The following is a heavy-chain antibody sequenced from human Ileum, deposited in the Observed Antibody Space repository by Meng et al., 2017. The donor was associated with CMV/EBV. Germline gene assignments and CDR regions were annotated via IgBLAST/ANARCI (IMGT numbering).Heavy chain of an antibody. Sequence: ASVKVSCKASGYTFTGNYMQWVRQAPGQGLEWMGWINPNSGDTNYVQKFQGRVTMTRDTSISTIYMELRRLTSDDTAVYFCARDFKGTTVTTRGLYGLDVWGQGTTVTGLL. CDR2: INPNSGDT. CDR1: GYTFTGNY. CDR3: ARDFKGTTVTTRGLYGLDV. D-gene: IGHD4-11*01. J-gene: IGHJ6*02. V-gene: IGHV1-2*02.